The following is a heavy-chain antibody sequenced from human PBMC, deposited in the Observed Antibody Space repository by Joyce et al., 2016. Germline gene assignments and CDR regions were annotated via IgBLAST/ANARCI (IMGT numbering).Heavy chain of an antibody. CDR3: ARVPGFH. J-gene: IGHJ4*02. CDR1: GFTVSNNY. Sequence: EVQLVESGGGLIQPGGSLRLSCAASGFTVSNNYMTWVRGAPGKGLEWVSFIYSGGDTYYADSVKGRFTISRDKNTLYLQMNSLRVEDTAVYYCARVPGFHWGQGTLVTVSS. CDR2: IYSGGDT. V-gene: IGHV3-53*01.